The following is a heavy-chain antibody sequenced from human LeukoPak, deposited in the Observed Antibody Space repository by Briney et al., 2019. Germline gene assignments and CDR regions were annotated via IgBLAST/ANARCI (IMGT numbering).Heavy chain of an antibody. Sequence: SETLSLTCTVSRGSFTTYYWSWIRQPPGKALEWIGYIYDSGSTNYDPSLKSRVTISVDRSKNQFSLKLNSVTAADTAVYYCARDWGYCSTTSCRYFDTWGQGTLVTVSS. CDR3: ARDWGYCSTTSCRYFDT. J-gene: IGHJ5*02. CDR1: RGSFTTYY. CDR2: IYDSGST. D-gene: IGHD2-2*01. V-gene: IGHV4-59*12.